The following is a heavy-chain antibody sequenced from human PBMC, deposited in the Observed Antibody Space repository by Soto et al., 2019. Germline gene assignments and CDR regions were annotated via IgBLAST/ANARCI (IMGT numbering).Heavy chain of an antibody. CDR1: GGTFSSYC. CDR3: AGGKHATFGGVTVYYYYGMDV. V-gene: IGHV1-69*13. Sequence: ASVKVSGKASGGTFSSYCVSWVRQAPGQGFEGVGDIFPIFNTANYAQKFQGRVTITADETTSTVYRVLSSLGSDDTAVYYCAGGKHATFGGVTVYYYYGMDVWGQGTTVTVSS. CDR2: IFPIFNTA. D-gene: IGHD3-16*01. J-gene: IGHJ6*02.